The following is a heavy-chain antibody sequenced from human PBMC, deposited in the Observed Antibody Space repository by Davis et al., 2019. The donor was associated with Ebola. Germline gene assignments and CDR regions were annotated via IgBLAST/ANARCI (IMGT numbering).Heavy chain of an antibody. D-gene: IGHD3-10*01. V-gene: IGHV3-73*01. CDR3: TALITMVRGVAPDYYYGMDV. CDR2: IRSKANSYAT. Sequence: GESLKISCAASGFTFSGSAMHWVRQASGKGLEWVGRIRSKANSYATAYAASVKGRFTIPRDDSKNTAYLQMNSLKTEDTAVYYCTALITMVRGVAPDYYYGMDVWGQGTTVTVSS. CDR1: GFTFSGSA. J-gene: IGHJ6*02.